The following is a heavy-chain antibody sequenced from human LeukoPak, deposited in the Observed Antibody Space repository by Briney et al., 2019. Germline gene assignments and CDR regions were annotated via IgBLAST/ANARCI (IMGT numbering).Heavy chain of an antibody. CDR1: GGSISSGTYY. V-gene: IGHV4-61*02. CDR3: ARSRGIISDSTLDY. Sequence: SETLSLTCTVSGGSISSGTYYWSWIRQPAGKGLEWIGRIYTSGSTNYNPSLKSRVTMSLDTSKNQFSLKLSSVTAADTAVYYCARSRGIISDSTLDYWGQGTLVTVSS. J-gene: IGHJ4*02. D-gene: IGHD6-13*01. CDR2: IYTSGST.